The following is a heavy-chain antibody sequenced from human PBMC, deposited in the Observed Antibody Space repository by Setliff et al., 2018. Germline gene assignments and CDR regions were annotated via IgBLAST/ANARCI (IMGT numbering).Heavy chain of an antibody. CDR1: GYTFTSYG. CDR3: ARTYCGGDCYPSPFDY. J-gene: IGHJ4*02. D-gene: IGHD2-21*02. CDR2: ISAYNGNT. V-gene: IGHV1-18*01. Sequence: ASVKVSCKASGYTFTSYGISWVRQAPGQGLEWMGWISAYNGNTNYAQKLQGRVTMTTDTSTSTAYMELRSLRSDDTAVYYCARTYCGGDCYPSPFDYWGQGALVTVSS.